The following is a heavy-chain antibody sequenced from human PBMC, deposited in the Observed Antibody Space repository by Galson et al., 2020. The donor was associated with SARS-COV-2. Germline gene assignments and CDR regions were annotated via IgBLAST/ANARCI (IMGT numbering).Heavy chain of an antibody. Sequence: GGSLRLSCAASGFTFSSYWMHWVRQAPGKGLVWVSRINSDGSSTSYADSVKGRFTISRDNAKNTLYLQMNSLRAEDTAVYYCARDVRIWYYDGSGVNWFDPWCQGTLVTVSS. D-gene: IGHD3-10*01. CDR1: GFTFSSYW. V-gene: IGHV3-74*01. J-gene: IGHJ5*02. CDR3: ARDVRIWYYDGSGVNWFDP. CDR2: INSDGSST.